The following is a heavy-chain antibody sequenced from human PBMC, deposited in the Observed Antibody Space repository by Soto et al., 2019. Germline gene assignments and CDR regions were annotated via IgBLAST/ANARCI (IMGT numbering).Heavy chain of an antibody. CDR2: ISRDEDNT. D-gene: IGHD2-2*03. CDR1: QFTFGGLG. Sequence: VLLLESGGGFVQPGGAVRLSCAAPQFTFGGLGLSWVRQSLGRGLEWVATISRDEDNTHYADSVNGRFTISKDRSTNTLHLHMATLRAEDTAMYYCVSWMSAHFDSWGRGTLVTVSS. J-gene: IGHJ4*02. V-gene: IGHV3-23*01. CDR3: VSWMSAHFDS.